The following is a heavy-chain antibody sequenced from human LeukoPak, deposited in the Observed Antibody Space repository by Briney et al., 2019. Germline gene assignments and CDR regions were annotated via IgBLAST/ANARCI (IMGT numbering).Heavy chain of an antibody. CDR1: GYSFTTYW. Sequence: GESLKISCKAFGYSFTTYWIGWVRQMPGKGLEWMANIYPGDSDTKYSPPFQGQVTISADKSINTAYLQWTSLKDSDTAMYYCARRTSSAWESGAFDIWGHGTLVIVSS. D-gene: IGHD1-26*01. CDR3: ARRTSSAWESGAFDI. J-gene: IGHJ3*02. V-gene: IGHV5-51*01. CDR2: IYPGDSDT.